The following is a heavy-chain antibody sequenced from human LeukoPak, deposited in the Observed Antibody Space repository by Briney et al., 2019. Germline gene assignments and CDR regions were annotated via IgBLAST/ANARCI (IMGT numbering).Heavy chain of an antibody. V-gene: IGHV4-59*08. CDR3: ARVQDCSSTSCLYYCGMDV. J-gene: IGHJ6*02. CDR1: GGSIGSYY. CDR2: IYYSGST. Sequence: PSETLSLTCTVSGGSIGSYYWSWIRQPPGKGLEWIGYIYYSGSTNYNPSLKSRVTISVDTSKNQFSLKLSSVTAADTAVYYCARVQDCSSTSCLYYCGMDVWGQGTTVTVSS. D-gene: IGHD2-2*01.